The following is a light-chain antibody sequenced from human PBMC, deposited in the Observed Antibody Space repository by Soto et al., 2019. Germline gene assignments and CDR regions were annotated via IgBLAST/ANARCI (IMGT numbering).Light chain of an antibody. V-gene: IGKV1-39*01. CDR2: AAS. Sequence: IQMTQSPSSLSASVGDRVTITFRASQAISTYLNWYQQKPGKAPKLLIYAASSLQSGVPSRFSGSGSGTDFTLTISRLEPEDFAVYYCQQYGSSPPWTFGQGTKVDIK. J-gene: IGKJ1*01. CDR1: QAISTY. CDR3: QQYGSSPPWT.